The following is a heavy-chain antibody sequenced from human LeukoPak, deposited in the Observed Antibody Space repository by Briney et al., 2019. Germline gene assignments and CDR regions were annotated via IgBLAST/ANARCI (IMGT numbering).Heavy chain of an antibody. CDR3: AREEYYYGSGGNLNWFDP. J-gene: IGHJ5*02. D-gene: IGHD3-10*01. CDR1: GGSISSYY. CDR2: IYTSGST. Sequence: PSETLSLTCTVSGGSISSYYWSWIRQPAGKGLEWIGRIYTSGSTNYNPSLKSRVTISVDTSKNPFSLKLSSVTAADTAVYYCAREEYYYGSGGNLNWFDPWGQGTLVTVSS. V-gene: IGHV4-4*07.